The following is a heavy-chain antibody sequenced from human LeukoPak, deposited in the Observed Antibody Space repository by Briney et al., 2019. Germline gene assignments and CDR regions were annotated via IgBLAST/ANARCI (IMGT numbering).Heavy chain of an antibody. Sequence: PAGSLRLSCAASGFTFSSYWMSWVRQAPGKGLEWVANIKQDGSEKYYVDSVKGRFTISRDNSKNTLYLQMNSLRAEDTAVYYCAKGVTGGTTHFDYWGQGTLVTVSS. CDR1: GFTFSSYW. CDR2: IKQDGSEK. J-gene: IGHJ4*02. V-gene: IGHV3-7*03. D-gene: IGHD1-7*01. CDR3: AKGVTGGTTHFDY.